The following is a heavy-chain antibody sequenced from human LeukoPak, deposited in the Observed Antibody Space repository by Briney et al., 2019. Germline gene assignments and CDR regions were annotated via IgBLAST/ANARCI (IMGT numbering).Heavy chain of an antibody. CDR1: GYTFTSHV. D-gene: IGHD3-22*01. CDR3: ARDYDNSGEAYDI. J-gene: IGHJ3*02. V-gene: IGHV1-3*01. Sequence: ASVKVSCKASGYTFTSHVVHWVRQAPGQRPEWLGWINAGNGNTEYSQRIQDRVTFTRDTSASRVYMELSSLTSEDTAVYYCARDYDNSGEAYDIWGQGTMVIVSS. CDR2: INAGNGNT.